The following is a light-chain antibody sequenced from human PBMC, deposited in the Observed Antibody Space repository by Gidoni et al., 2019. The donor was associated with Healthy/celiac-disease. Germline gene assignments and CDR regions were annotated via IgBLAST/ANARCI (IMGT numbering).Light chain of an antibody. V-gene: IGKV4-1*01. CDR2: WAS. J-gene: IGKJ3*01. Sequence: NCKSSQSVLYSSNNKNYLAWYQQKPGQPPKLLIYWASTRESGVPDRFSGSGSGTDFTLTISSLQAEDVAVYYCQQYYSTLFTFGPXTKVDIK. CDR1: QSVLYSSNNKNY. CDR3: QQYYSTLFT.